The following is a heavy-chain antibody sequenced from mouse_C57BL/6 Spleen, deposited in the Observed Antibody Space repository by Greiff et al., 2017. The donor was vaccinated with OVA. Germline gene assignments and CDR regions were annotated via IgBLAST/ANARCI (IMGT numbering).Heavy chain of an antibody. D-gene: IGHD2-1*01. CDR2: ISYSGST. J-gene: IGHJ1*03. V-gene: IGHV3-1*01. CDR1: GYSITSGYD. CDR3: ARSYGNYWYFDV. Sequence: EVQVVESGPGMVKPSQSLSLTCTVTGYSITSGYDWHWIRHFPGNKLEWMGYISYSGSTNYNPSLKSRISITHDTSKNHFFLKLNSVTTEDTATYYCARSYGNYWYFDVWGTGTTVTVSS.